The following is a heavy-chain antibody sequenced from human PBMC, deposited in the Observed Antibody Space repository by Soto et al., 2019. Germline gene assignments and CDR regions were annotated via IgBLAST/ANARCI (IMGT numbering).Heavy chain of an antibody. Sequence: EVQLLESGGGLVQPGGSLRLSCAASGFTFGSYAMNWVRQAPGKGLEWLSTITDTGSHTYYADSVRGRFTTSRDNPKSTLYLQLSSLRAEDTAVYYCAKFVWLPVSVYFDYWGQGILVTVSS. CDR1: GFTFGSYA. V-gene: IGHV3-23*01. CDR3: AKFVWLPVSVYFDY. CDR2: ITDTGSHT. J-gene: IGHJ4*02. D-gene: IGHD5-12*01.